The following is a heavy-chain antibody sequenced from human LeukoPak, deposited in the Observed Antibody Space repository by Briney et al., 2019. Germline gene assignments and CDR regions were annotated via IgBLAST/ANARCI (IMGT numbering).Heavy chain of an antibody. J-gene: IGHJ4*02. CDR1: GSTFSSYS. Sequence: GGSLRLSCAASGSTFSSYSMNWVRQAPGKGLEWVSSISSSSSYIYYADSVKGRFTISRDNAKNSLYLQMNSLRAEDTAVYYCARDPTVTTGYWGQGTLVTVSS. CDR3: ARDPTVTTGY. V-gene: IGHV3-21*01. CDR2: ISSSSSYI. D-gene: IGHD4-11*01.